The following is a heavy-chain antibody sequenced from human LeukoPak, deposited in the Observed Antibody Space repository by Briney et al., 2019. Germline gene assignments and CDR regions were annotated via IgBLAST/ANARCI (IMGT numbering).Heavy chain of an antibody. CDR2: LNHSGST. CDR3: ARLRYFDWLQVDY. V-gene: IGHV4-34*01. J-gene: IGHJ4*02. D-gene: IGHD3-9*01. Sequence: PSETLSLTCTVSGGYFSYYYWTWIRQPPGKGLVWIGELNHSGSTNYNPSLKSRVTISVDTSNNQCSLKLSSVTAADTAVYYCARLRYFDWLQVDYWGQGTLVTVSS. CDR1: GGYFSYYY.